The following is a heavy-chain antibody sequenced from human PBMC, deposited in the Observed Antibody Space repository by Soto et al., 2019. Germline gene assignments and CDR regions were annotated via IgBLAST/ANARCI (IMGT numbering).Heavy chain of an antibody. V-gene: IGHV6-1*01. J-gene: IGHJ4*02. CDR2: TYYRSKWYN. CDR1: GDSVASNSAA. Sequence: PSQTLPLTCAISGDSVASNSAAWNWIRQSPSRGLEWLGRTYYRSKWYNDYVESVKSRITINPDTSKNQFSLQLSSVTPEDTAVYYCSRGAGSVSCSVAGLFDDWGPGILVTVPS. D-gene: IGHD2-21*01. CDR3: SRGAGSVSCSVAGLFDD.